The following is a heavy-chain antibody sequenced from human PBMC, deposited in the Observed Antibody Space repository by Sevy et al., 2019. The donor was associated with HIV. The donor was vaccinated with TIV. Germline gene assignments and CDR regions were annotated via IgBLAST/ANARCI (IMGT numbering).Heavy chain of an antibody. J-gene: IGHJ6*02. V-gene: IGHV3-11*04. CDR3: ARDGGYSDYGMDL. CDR1: GFTFSDSY. D-gene: IGHD2-15*01. CDR2: ISSGGTII. Sequence: GGSLRLSCAASGFTFSDSYMSWFRQAPGKGLEWVSYISSGGTIIYYADSVKGRFTISRDNAKNSLYLQMNSLRVEDTAVYYCARDGGYSDYGMDLWGQGTTVTVSS.